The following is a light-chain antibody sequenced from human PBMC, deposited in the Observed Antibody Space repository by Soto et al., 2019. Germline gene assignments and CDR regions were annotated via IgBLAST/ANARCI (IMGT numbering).Light chain of an antibody. J-gene: IGKJ2*01. CDR3: HRYNHSYT. Sequence: EIVLTQSPATLSVSPGERATLSCRASQSVNNNLAWYQQKPGQAPRLLIYGASTRAPGVPSRFSGSGFGTKFALTIRSLESEDIAVCHYHRYNHSYTFGQGTKLEIK. V-gene: IGKV3-15*01. CDR1: QSVNNN. CDR2: GAS.